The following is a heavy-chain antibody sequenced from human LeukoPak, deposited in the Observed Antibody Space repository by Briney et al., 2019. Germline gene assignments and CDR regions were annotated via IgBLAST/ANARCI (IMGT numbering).Heavy chain of an antibody. D-gene: IGHD3-10*02. J-gene: IGHJ6*02. CDR3: AGLGSGSYYNPSSGMDV. CDR2: INPNSGGT. CDR1: GYTFTGYY. Sequence: ASVKVSCKASGYTFTGYYMHWVRQAPGQGLEWMGRINPNSGGTNYAQKFQGRVTMTRDTSISTAYMELSSLRSEDTAVYYCAGLGSGSYYNPSSGMDVWGQGTTVTVSS. V-gene: IGHV1-2*06.